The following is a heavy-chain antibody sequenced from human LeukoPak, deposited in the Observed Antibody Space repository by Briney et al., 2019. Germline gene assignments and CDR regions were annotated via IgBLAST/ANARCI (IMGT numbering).Heavy chain of an antibody. Sequence: SVTVSCKASGGTFSSYAISWVRQAPGQGLEWMGGIIPIFGTANYAQKFQGRVKITADESTSTAYMELSSLRSDDTAVYYCARDRRGRYCSSISCYLGCFDPWGQGTLVTVSS. D-gene: IGHD2-2*01. J-gene: IGHJ5*02. V-gene: IGHV1-69*01. CDR3: ARDRRGRYCSSISCYLGCFDP. CDR1: GGTFSSYA. CDR2: IIPIFGTA.